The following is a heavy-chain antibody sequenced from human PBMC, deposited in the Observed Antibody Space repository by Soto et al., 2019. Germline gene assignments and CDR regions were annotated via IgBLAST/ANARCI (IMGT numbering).Heavy chain of an antibody. CDR1: GFTFSSYA. CDR3: ARLIVATIIDY. J-gene: IGHJ4*02. D-gene: IGHD5-12*01. Sequence: ETLSLSCAASGFTFSSYAMSWVRQAPGKGLEWVSAISGSGGSTYYADSVKGRFTISRDNSKNTLYLQMNSLRAEDTAVYYCARLIVATIIDYWGQGTLVTVSS. CDR2: ISGSGGST. V-gene: IGHV3-23*01.